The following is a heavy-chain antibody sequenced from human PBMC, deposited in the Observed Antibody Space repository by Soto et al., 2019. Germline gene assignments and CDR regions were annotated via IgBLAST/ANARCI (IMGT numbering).Heavy chain of an antibody. CDR1: GGTFSSYA. J-gene: IGHJ6*02. V-gene: IGHV1-69*01. D-gene: IGHD3-22*01. Sequence: QVQLVQSGAEVKKPGSSVKVSCKASGGTFSSYAISWVRQAPGQGLEWMGGIIPIFGTANYAQKFQGRVTITADESTSTADMELSSLRSEDTAVDYCARDTRYYYDSSGYYPEEHYGMDVWGQGTTVTVSS. CDR3: ARDTRYYYDSSGYYPEEHYGMDV. CDR2: IIPIFGTA.